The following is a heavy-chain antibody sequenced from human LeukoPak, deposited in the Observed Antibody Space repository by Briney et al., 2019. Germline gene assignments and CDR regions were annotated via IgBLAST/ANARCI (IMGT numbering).Heavy chain of an antibody. D-gene: IGHD2-2*01. CDR3: ATEIYCSSTSCYGGNWFDP. Sequence: ASVKVSCKVSGYTLTELSIHWVRQAPGKGLEWMGGFDPEDGETIYAQKLQGRVTMTEDTSTDTAYMELSSLRSEDTAVYYCATEIYCSSTSCYGGNWFDPWGQGTLVTVSS. CDR1: GYTLTELS. J-gene: IGHJ5*02. CDR2: FDPEDGET. V-gene: IGHV1-24*01.